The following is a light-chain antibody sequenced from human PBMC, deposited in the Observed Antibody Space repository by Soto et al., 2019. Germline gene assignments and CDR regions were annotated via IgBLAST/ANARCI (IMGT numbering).Light chain of an antibody. V-gene: IGLV2-14*01. CDR2: EVT. J-gene: IGLJ1*01. Sequence: QSVLTQPASVSASPGQSITISCTGTSSDVGTYDDVSWYRQHPGKGPKLLIYEVTNRPSGVSNRFSGSKSGNTASLTISGLQAEDEADYYCSSYAGSSNVFGTGTKLTVL. CDR3: SSYAGSSNV. CDR1: SSDVGTYDD.